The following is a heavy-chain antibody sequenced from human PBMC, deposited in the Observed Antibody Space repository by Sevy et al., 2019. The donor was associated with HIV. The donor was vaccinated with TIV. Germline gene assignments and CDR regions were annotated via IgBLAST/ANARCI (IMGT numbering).Heavy chain of an antibody. D-gene: IGHD1-1*01. Sequence: ASVKVSCKASGYTFTSYYMHWVRQAPGQGLEWMGIINPTGGSTSYAQRFQGRVTMTRDTSTSTVYMELSSLRSEDTAGYYCARDHSWNKGTYFDFWGQGTLVTVSS. J-gene: IGHJ4*02. V-gene: IGHV1-46*03. CDR2: INPTGGST. CDR1: GYTFTSYY. CDR3: ARDHSWNKGTYFDF.